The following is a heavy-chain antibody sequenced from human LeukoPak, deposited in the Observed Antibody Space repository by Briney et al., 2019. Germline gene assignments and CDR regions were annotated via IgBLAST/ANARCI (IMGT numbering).Heavy chain of an antibody. V-gene: IGHV3-15*01. J-gene: IGHJ4*02. D-gene: IGHD3-22*01. CDR2: IKNKNTGETT. CDR3: ASEKGHDSSGAFDY. CDR1: GFTFSDAW. Sequence: GGSLRLSCAASGFTFSDAWMSWVRQAPGKGLEWVGRIKNKNTGETTDYAAPVKGRFTISRDDSKNTLYLQMNSLRAEDTAVYYCASEKGHDSSGAFDYWGQGTLVTVSS.